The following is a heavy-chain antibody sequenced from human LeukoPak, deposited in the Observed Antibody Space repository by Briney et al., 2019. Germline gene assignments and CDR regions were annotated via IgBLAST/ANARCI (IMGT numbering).Heavy chain of an antibody. CDR1: GFTFSSYG. CDR2: ISYDESNK. Sequence: PGGSLRLSCAASGFTFSSYGMQWVRQAPGKGLEWVAVISYDESNKWYADSVKGRFTTSRDNSQNTLSLQMNSLRVEDTGVYYCAKDRGDGYIWENYSGFDSWGQGTLVTVSS. CDR3: AKDRGDGYIWENYSGFDS. J-gene: IGHJ4*02. D-gene: IGHD5-24*01. V-gene: IGHV3-30*18.